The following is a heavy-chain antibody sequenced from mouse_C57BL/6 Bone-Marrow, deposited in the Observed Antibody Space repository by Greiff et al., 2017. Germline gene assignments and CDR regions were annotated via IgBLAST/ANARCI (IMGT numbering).Heavy chain of an antibody. Sequence: VQLQQSGAELVRPGTSVKMSCKASGYTFTNYWIGWAKQRPGHGLEWIGDIYPGGGYTNYNEKFKGKATLTADKSSSTAYMQFSSLTSEDSAVYYCARSRVLLCDYWGQGTTLTVSS. CDR2: IYPGGGYT. D-gene: IGHD2-1*01. J-gene: IGHJ2*01. CDR1: GYTFTNYW. V-gene: IGHV1-63*01. CDR3: ARSRVLLCDY.